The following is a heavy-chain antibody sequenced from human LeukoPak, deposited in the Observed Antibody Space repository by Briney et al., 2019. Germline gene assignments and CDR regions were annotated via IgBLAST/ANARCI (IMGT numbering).Heavy chain of an antibody. CDR2: ISSSSSYI. CDR3: ARKLGPWGAFDI. V-gene: IGHV3-21*01. CDR1: GFTFSSYS. D-gene: IGHD7-27*01. J-gene: IGHJ3*02. Sequence: GGSLRLSCAASGFTFSSYSMNWVRQAPGKGLEWVSSISSSSSYIYYADSVKGRFTISRDNAKNSLYLQMNSLRAEDTAVYYRARKLGPWGAFDIWGQGTMVTVSS.